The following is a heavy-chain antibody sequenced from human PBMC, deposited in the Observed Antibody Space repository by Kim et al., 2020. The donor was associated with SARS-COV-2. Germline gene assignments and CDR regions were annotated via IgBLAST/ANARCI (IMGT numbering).Heavy chain of an antibody. CDR2: ISGNGGST. V-gene: IGHV3-23*01. D-gene: IGHD3-10*01. CDR1: GFTFSKSD. Sequence: GSLRLSCAASGFTFSKSDMTWVRQAPGKGLEWVTTISGNGGSTYYADSVKDRFTVSRDNSEATMSLEMNSLRAEDTAVYYCARFGSGSYYLISFFYFDL. CDR3: ARFGSGSYYLISFFYFDL. J-gene: IGHJ2*01.